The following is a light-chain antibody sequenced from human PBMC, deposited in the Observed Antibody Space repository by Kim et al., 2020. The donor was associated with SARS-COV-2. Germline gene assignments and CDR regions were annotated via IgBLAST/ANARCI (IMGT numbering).Light chain of an antibody. V-gene: IGLV3-21*04. CDR2: YDS. Sequence: PGTTARITCGGNNIGSKSEHWYQQKPGQAPVLVIYYDSDRPSGIPERFSGSNSGNTATLTISRVEAGDEADYYCQVWDSSSDHVVFGGGTQLTVL. CDR1: NIGSKS. CDR3: QVWDSSSDHVV. J-gene: IGLJ2*01.